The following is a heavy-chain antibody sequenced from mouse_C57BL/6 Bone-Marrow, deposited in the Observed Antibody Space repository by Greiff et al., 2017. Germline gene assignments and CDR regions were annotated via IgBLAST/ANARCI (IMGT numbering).Heavy chain of an antibody. Sequence: EVKLVESGGGLVKPGGSLKLSCAASGFTFSSYAMSWVRQTPEKRLEWVATLSDGGSYTYYPDNVKGRFTISRDNAKNNLYLQMSHLKSEDTAMYYCARGYYYGSSWYFDVWGTGTTVTVSS. CDR1: GFTFSSYA. CDR3: ARGYYYGSSWYFDV. J-gene: IGHJ1*03. V-gene: IGHV5-4*03. CDR2: LSDGGSYT. D-gene: IGHD1-1*01.